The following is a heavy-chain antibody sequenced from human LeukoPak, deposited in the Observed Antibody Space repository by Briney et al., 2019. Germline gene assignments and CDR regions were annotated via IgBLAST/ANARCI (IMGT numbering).Heavy chain of an antibody. J-gene: IGHJ5*02. Sequence: SSVKVSCKASGGTFSSYAISWVRQAPGQGLEWMGGIIPIFGTANYAQKFQGRVTITTDESTSTAYMELSRLRSEDTAVYYCAREITGTISDWFDPWGQGTLVTVSS. D-gene: IGHD1-7*01. CDR1: GGTFSSYA. CDR2: IIPIFGTA. CDR3: AREITGTISDWFDP. V-gene: IGHV1-69*05.